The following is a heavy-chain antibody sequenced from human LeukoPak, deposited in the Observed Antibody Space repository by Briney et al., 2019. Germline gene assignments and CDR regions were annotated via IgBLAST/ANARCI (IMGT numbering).Heavy chain of an antibody. V-gene: IGHV1-69*05. Sequence: GASVKVSCTASGGTFSTYAISWVRQAPGQGLEWMGRIIPIFGTANYAQKFQGRVTITTDESTSTAYMELSSLRSEDTAVYYCAREEARGDYRGHYWGQGTLVTVSS. CDR3: AREEARGDYRGHY. J-gene: IGHJ4*02. CDR1: GGTFSTYA. D-gene: IGHD4-17*01. CDR2: IIPIFGTA.